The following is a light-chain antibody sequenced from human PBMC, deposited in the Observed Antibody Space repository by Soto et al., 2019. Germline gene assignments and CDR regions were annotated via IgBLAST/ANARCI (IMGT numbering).Light chain of an antibody. CDR2: KND. CDR3: ATRDDGLSGDWV. V-gene: IGLV1-47*01. Sequence: QAVVTQPPSASGTPGQRVTISCSGISSNMGTNYVYWYQRFPGTAPKLLIYKNDQRPSGVPDRFSGSRSGTSASLAISGLRSEDETDYYCATRDDGLSGDWVFGGGTKVTVL. J-gene: IGLJ3*02. CDR1: SSNMGTNY.